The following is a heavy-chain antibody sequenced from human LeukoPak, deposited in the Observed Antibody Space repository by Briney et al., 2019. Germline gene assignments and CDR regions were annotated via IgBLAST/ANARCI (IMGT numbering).Heavy chain of an antibody. D-gene: IGHD3-10*01. J-gene: IGHJ4*02. CDR1: GFTFSSYA. Sequence: GGSLRLSCAASGFTFSSYAMSWVRQAPGKGLEWVSAISGSGGSTYYADSVKGRFTISRDNSKNTLYLQMNSLRAEDTAVYYCAREVNYYGSGSYYYWGQGTLVTVSS. V-gene: IGHV3-23*01. CDR3: AREVNYYGSGSYYY. CDR2: ISGSGGST.